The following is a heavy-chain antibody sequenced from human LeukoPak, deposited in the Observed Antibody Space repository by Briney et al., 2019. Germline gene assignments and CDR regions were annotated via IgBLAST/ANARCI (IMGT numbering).Heavy chain of an antibody. CDR3: AREKEGNLWQSPWFDP. V-gene: IGHV4-31*03. Sequence: SETLSLTCTVSGGSISSGGYYWSWIRQHPGKGLGWIGYIYYSGSTYYNPSLKSRVTISVDTSKNQFSLKLGSVTAADTAVYYCAREKEGNLWQSPWFDPWGQGTLVTVSS. CDR1: GGSISSGGYY. CDR2: IYYSGST. J-gene: IGHJ5*02. D-gene: IGHD1-14*01.